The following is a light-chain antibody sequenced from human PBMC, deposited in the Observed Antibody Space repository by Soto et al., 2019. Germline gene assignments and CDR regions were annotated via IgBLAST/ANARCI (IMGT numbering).Light chain of an antibody. CDR1: SSDVGGYNY. CDR3: SSYTSSSIDYV. Sequence: QSVLTQPASVSGSPGQSITISCNGTSSDVGGYNYVSWYQQHPGKAPKLMIYEVSNRPSGVSNRFSGSKSGNTASLTISGLQAEDEADYYCSSYTSSSIDYVFGTGTKRTVL. V-gene: IGLV2-14*01. J-gene: IGLJ1*01. CDR2: EVS.